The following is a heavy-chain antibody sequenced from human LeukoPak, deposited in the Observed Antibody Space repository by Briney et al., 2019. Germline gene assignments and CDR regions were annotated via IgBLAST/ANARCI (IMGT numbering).Heavy chain of an antibody. CDR3: AKPVGKYSSSWYSLGY. J-gene: IGHJ4*02. Sequence: PGRSLSLSCAASGFTFSSYGMHWVRQAPGKGLEWVAVISYGGSNKYYADSVKGRFTISRDNSKNTLYLQMNSLRAEDTAVYYCAKPVGKYSSSWYSLGYWGQGTLVTVSS. CDR1: GFTFSSYG. D-gene: IGHD6-13*01. CDR2: ISYGGSNK. V-gene: IGHV3-30*18.